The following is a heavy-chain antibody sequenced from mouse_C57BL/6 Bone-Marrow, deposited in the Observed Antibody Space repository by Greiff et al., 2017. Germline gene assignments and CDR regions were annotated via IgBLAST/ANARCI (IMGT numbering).Heavy chain of an antibody. CDR1: GFSLSTFGMG. CDR3: ARIALLYYDYDAWFAY. Sequence: QVTLKESGPGILQPSQTLSLTCSFSGFSLSTFGMGVGWIRQPSGKGLEWLAHIWWDDDKYYNPALKSRLTISKDTSKNQVFLKIANVDTADTATYYCARIALLYYDYDAWFAYWGQGTLVTVSA. J-gene: IGHJ3*01. V-gene: IGHV8-8*01. CDR2: IWWDDDK. D-gene: IGHD2-4*01.